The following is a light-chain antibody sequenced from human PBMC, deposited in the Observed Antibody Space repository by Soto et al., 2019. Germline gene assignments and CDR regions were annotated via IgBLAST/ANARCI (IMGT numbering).Light chain of an antibody. CDR2: DDD. Sequence: QSVLTQPPSASGTPGQRVTISCSGSNSNIGGNTVHWYQQLPGTAPKLLIYDDDQRPSGVPDRFSGSKSGTSASLAISGLQSEDEADYYCAAWDDSLNAWVFGGGTKLTVL. CDR1: NSNIGGNT. J-gene: IGLJ3*02. V-gene: IGLV1-44*01. CDR3: AAWDDSLNAWV.